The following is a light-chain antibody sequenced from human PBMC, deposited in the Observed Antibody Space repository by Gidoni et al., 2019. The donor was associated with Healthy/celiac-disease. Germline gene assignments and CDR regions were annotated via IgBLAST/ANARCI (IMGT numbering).Light chain of an antibody. V-gene: IGKV3-20*01. CDR2: AAS. J-gene: IGKJ1*01. CDR3: QQYGSSPWT. Sequence: EIVLTQSPGTLSLSPGERATLTCRASQSVSSSYLAWYQQKPGQAPRLLIYAASSRATGIPYRFSGSGSGTDFTLTISRLEPEDFAVYYCQQYGSSPWTFGQGTKVEIK. CDR1: QSVSSSY.